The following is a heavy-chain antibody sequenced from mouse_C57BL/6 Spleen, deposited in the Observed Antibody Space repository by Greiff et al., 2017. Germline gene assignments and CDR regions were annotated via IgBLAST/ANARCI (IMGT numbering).Heavy chain of an antibody. V-gene: IGHV5-17*01. CDR2: ISSGSSTI. CDR3: ARPYGNYGSMDY. Sequence: EVKLMESGGGLVKPGGSLKLSCAASGFTFSDYGMHWVRQAPEQGLEWVAYISSGSSTIYYADTVKGRFTISRDNAKNTLFLQMASLRSEDTAMYYCARPYGNYGSMDYWGQGTSVTVSS. CDR1: GFTFSDYG. D-gene: IGHD2-1*01. J-gene: IGHJ4*01.